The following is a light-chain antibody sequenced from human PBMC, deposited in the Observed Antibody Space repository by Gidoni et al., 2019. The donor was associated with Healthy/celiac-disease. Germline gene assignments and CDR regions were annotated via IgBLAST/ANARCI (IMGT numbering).Light chain of an antibody. Sequence: ELVLTQSPATLSLSPGERATLSCRASQSVSSYLAWYQQKPGQAPRLLIYDASNRATGLPARFSGSGSGTDFTLTISSLESEDFAVYYCQQRSNWLYTFGQGTKLEIK. CDR3: QQRSNWLYT. V-gene: IGKV3-11*01. CDR1: QSVSSY. CDR2: DAS. J-gene: IGKJ2*01.